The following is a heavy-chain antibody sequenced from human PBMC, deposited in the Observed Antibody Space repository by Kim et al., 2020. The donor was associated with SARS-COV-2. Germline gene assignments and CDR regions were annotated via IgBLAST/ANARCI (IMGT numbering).Heavy chain of an antibody. CDR1: GASVSSNNW. D-gene: IGHD1-7*01. V-gene: IGHV4-4*02. J-gene: IGHJ4*02. CDR3: AGDLGRITGTTV. Sequence: SETLSLTCAVSGASVSSNNWWNWVRQTPGKGLEWIGEMYYSGTTNYNPPLKSRITILLDKSKNQFSRKVNSVTAAAAAVYYCAGDLGRITGTTVWGRGTL. CDR2: MYYSGTT.